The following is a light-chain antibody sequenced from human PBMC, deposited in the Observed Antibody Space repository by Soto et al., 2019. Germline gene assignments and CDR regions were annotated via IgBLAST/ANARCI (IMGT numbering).Light chain of an antibody. V-gene: IGKV3-20*01. J-gene: IGKJ5*01. Sequence: ESVLTQSPGTLSLSPGERATLSCRASQSVTSTYLAWYQQKPGQAPRLLIYGASSRATGIPDRFSGSGSGTDFTLTISSLQSEDFAVYYCQQYNNWPLTFGQGTRLEIK. CDR2: GAS. CDR1: QSVTSTY. CDR3: QQYNNWPLT.